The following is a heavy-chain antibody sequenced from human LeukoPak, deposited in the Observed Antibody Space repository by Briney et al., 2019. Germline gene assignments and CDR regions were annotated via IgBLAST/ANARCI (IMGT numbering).Heavy chain of an antibody. CDR1: GFTFSIYG. V-gene: IGHV3-30*03. CDR2: ISSDGNNK. CDR3: ARLYASGSYIDY. Sequence: PGGSLRLSCAASGFTFSIYGMHWVRQAPGKGLEWVAVISSDGNNKYYADSVKGRSTISRDNSKNTLYLQMNSLRTEDTAVYYCARLYASGSYIDYWGQGTLVTVSS. J-gene: IGHJ4*02. D-gene: IGHD3-10*01.